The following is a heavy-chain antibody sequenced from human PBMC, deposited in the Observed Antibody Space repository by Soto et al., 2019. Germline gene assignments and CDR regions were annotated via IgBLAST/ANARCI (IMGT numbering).Heavy chain of an antibody. CDR2: ISYDGSNK. CDR1: GFTFSSYG. Sequence: ESGGGVVQPGRSLRLSCAASGFTFSSYGMHWVRQAPGKGLEWVAVISYDGSNKYYADSVKGRFTISRDNSKNTLYLQMNSLRAEDTAVYYCAKDCMPLFVYGMDVWGQGTTVTVSS. D-gene: IGHD2-8*01. CDR3: AKDCMPLFVYGMDV. J-gene: IGHJ6*02. V-gene: IGHV3-30*18.